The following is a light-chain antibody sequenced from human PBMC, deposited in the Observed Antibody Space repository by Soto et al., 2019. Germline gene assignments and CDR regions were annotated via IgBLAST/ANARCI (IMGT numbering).Light chain of an antibody. CDR3: TAWDNSLKGRV. CDR2: SDD. V-gene: IGLV1-44*01. Sequence: QAVVTQPPSASGTPGQRVSISCSGGSSNIGTNTVNWYQHLPGTAPKLLIYSDDRRPSGVPDRFSGSKSGTSASLAISGLQSEDEADYYCTAWDNSLKGRVFGGGTKLTVL. CDR1: SSNIGTNT. J-gene: IGLJ3*02.